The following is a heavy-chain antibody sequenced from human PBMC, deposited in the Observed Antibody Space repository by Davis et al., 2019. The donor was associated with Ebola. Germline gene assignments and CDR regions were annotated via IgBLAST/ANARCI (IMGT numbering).Heavy chain of an antibody. CDR2: ITASGGGT. CDR3: ARESSEDYGDYSGAFDI. Sequence: GESLKISCAASGFTFSNYAMTWVRQAPGKGLECVSVITASGGGTYYADSVKGRFTISRDNSKNTLYLQMNSLRAEDTAVYYCARESSEDYGDYSGAFDIWGQGTMVTVSS. CDR1: GFTFSNYA. J-gene: IGHJ3*02. V-gene: IGHV3-23*01. D-gene: IGHD4-17*01.